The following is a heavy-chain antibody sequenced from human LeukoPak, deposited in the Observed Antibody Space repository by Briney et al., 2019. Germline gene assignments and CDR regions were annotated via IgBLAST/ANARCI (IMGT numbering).Heavy chain of an antibody. Sequence: GGSLRLSCAASGFTFSSYAMHWARQTPGKGLEWVAVISYDGSNKYHADSVKGRFTISRDNSKNTLYLQMNSLRAEDTAVYYCARDRRDYDFWSGSIDYWGQGTLVTVSS. CDR3: ARDRRDYDFWSGSIDY. D-gene: IGHD3-3*01. J-gene: IGHJ4*02. V-gene: IGHV3-30-3*01. CDR2: ISYDGSNK. CDR1: GFTFSSYA.